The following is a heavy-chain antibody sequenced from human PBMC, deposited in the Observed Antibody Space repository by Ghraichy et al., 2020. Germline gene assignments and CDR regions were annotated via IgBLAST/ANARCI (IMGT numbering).Heavy chain of an antibody. J-gene: IGHJ4*02. Sequence: ASVKVSCKVSGYTLTELSMHWVRQAPGKGLEWMGGFDPEDGETIYAQKFQGRVTMTEDTSTDTAYMELSSLRSEDTAVYYCATRYCSGGSCYSLDYWAREPWSPSPQ. CDR3: ATRYCSGGSCYSLDY. V-gene: IGHV1-24*01. CDR2: FDPEDGET. CDR1: GYTLTELS. D-gene: IGHD2-15*01.